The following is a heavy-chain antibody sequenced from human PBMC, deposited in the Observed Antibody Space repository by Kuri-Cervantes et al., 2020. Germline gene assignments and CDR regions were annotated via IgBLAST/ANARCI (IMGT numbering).Heavy chain of an antibody. D-gene: IGHD3-16*01. CDR1: GFTFSSYG. CDR2: ISYDGSNK. CDR3: ARVEGGG. J-gene: IGHJ4*02. Sequence: GGSLRLSCAASGFTFSSYGMHWVRQAPGKGLEWVAVISYDGSNKYYADSVKGRFTISRDNSKNTLYLQMNSLGVEDTALYYCARVEGGGWGQGTLVTVSS. V-gene: IGHV3-30*03.